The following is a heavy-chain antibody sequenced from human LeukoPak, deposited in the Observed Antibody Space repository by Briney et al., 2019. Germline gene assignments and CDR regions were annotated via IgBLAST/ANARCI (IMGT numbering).Heavy chain of an antibody. J-gene: IGHJ4*02. V-gene: IGHV1-18*01. CDR3: ARERGGYSYGDY. CDR1: GYTFTSYG. D-gene: IGHD5-18*01. CDR2: ISTYNGNT. Sequence: ASVKVSCKASGYTFTSYGISWVRQAPGQGLEWMGWISTYNGNTNYAQKLQGRVTMATDTSTSTAYMELRGLRSDDTAVYYCARERGGYSYGDYWGQGTLVTVSS.